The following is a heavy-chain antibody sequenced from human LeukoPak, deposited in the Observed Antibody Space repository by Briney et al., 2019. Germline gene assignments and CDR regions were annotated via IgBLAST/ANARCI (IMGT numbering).Heavy chain of an antibody. Sequence: GGSLRLSCAASGFTFNTYEVNWVRQAPGKGLEWVSYISGPGSAIYYGDSVKGRFTISRDNAKNTLYLQMNSLRAEDTAVYYCARGYYDSSDYYPIVYWGQGTLVTVSS. J-gene: IGHJ4*02. CDR3: ARGYYDSSDYYPIVY. D-gene: IGHD3-22*01. CDR1: GFTFNTYE. CDR2: ISGPGSAI. V-gene: IGHV3-48*03.